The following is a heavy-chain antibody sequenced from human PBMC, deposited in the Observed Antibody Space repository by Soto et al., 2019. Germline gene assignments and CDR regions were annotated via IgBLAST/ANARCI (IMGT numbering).Heavy chain of an antibody. Sequence: QVQLVQSGTEVNTPGASVKVSCHASGSTFTNYGINCVRQAPGQGLEWMAWISAYNGKTHHAPFVQDRFTLTTETSTRTAYMELTSLRSDETAVYYCARGGWNYGPGPFDLWGQGTMVTVSS. CDR2: ISAYNGKT. V-gene: IGHV1-18*04. J-gene: IGHJ3*01. CDR1: GSTFTNYG. D-gene: IGHD1-7*01. CDR3: ARGGWNYGPGPFDL.